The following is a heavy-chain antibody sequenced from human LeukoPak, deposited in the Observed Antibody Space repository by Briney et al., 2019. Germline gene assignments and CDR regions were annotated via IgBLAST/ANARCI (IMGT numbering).Heavy chain of an antibody. CDR1: GFTFNTYG. J-gene: IGHJ4*02. D-gene: IGHD2-8*01. CDR3: GVMVYAHFDC. CDR2: ISSDSTTT. V-gene: IGHV3-48*01. Sequence: PGGSLRLSCAASGFTFNTYGMNSVRQAPGKGLAWISYISSDSTTTYYADSVKGRFIISRDNAKNSLLLHMNSLRAEDMAVYYCGVMVYAHFDCWGQGALVTVSS.